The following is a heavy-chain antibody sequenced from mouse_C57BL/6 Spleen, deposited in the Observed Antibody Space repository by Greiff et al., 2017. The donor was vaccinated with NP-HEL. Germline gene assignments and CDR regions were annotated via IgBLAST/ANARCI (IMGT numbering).Heavy chain of an antibody. J-gene: IGHJ2*01. Sequence: EVNVVESGGGLVKPGGSLKLSCAASGFTFSSYAMSWVRQTPEKRLEWVATISDGGSYTYYPDNVKGRFTISRDNAKNNLYLQMSHLKSEDTAMYYCARGPYYGSSDYWGQGTTLTVSS. CDR3: ARGPYYGSSDY. V-gene: IGHV5-4*03. CDR2: ISDGGSYT. CDR1: GFTFSSYA. D-gene: IGHD1-1*01.